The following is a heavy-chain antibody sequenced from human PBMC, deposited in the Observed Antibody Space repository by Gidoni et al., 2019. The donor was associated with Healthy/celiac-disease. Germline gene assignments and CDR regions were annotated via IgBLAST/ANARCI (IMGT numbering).Heavy chain of an antibody. CDR2: ISYDGSNK. CDR1: GFTFSSYC. V-gene: IGHV3-30*18. J-gene: IGHJ3*02. D-gene: IGHD6-13*01. CDR3: AKLLAGSSSLRAFDI. Sequence: QVQLVESGGGVVQPGRSLRLSCAASGFTFSSYCMHWVRQAPGQGLEWVAVISYDGSNKYYADSVTGRFTISRDNSKNTLYLQMNSLRAEDTAVYYCAKLLAGSSSLRAFDIWGQGTMVTVSS.